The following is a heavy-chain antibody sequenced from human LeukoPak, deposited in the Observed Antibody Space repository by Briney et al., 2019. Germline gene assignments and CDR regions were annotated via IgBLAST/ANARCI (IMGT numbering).Heavy chain of an antibody. CDR1: GFTFSSYA. CDR2: ISGSGGST. Sequence: GASLRLSCAASGFTFSSYAMSWVRQAPGKGLEWVLAISGSGGSTYYADSVKGRFTISRDNSKNTLYLQMNSLRAEDTAVYYCAKRAGNQYYYYDSSGGETDYWGQGTLVTVSS. D-gene: IGHD3-22*01. V-gene: IGHV3-23*01. CDR3: AKRAGNQYYYYDSSGGETDY. J-gene: IGHJ4*02.